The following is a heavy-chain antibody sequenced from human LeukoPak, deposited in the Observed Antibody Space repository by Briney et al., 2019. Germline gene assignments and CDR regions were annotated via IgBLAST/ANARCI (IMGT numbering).Heavy chain of an antibody. D-gene: IGHD2-2*03. V-gene: IGHV4-59*01. CDR3: ARELGYCSSTSCFGHFDY. J-gene: IGHJ4*02. CDR1: GGSISSYY. Sequence: SETLSLTCTVSGGSISSYYWSWIRQPPGKGLEWIGYIYYSGSTYYNPSLKSRVTISVDTSKNQFSLKLSSVTAADTAVYYCARELGYCSSTSCFGHFDYWGQGTLVTVSS. CDR2: IYYSGST.